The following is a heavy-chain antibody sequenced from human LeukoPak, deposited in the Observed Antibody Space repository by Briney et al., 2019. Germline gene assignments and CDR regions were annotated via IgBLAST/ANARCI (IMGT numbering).Heavy chain of an antibody. CDR3: ARPSIAAAEDY. Sequence: SETLSLTCAVYGGSFSGYYWSWVRQPPGKGLEWIGEINHSGSTNYNPSLKSRVTISVDTSKNQFSLKLSSVTAADTAVYYCARPSIAAAEDYWGQGTLVTVSS. J-gene: IGHJ4*02. D-gene: IGHD6-13*01. CDR1: GGSFSGYY. CDR2: INHSGST. V-gene: IGHV4-34*01.